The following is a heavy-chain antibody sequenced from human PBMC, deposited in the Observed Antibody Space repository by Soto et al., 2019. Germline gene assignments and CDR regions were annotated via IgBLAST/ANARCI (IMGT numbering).Heavy chain of an antibody. CDR1: GFSLSSTRMA. Sequence: QITLKESGPTLVKPTQTLTLTCTFSGFSLSSTRMAVGWIRQPPGKALEWLALIYWDDDKRYSPFLKSRLTIPTDPSKNQVVLTMSNLAPVDTARYYCAHIVVAGFGYYFDYWGQGTLVTVSS. D-gene: IGHD6-19*01. CDR2: IYWDDDK. CDR3: AHIVVAGFGYYFDY. V-gene: IGHV2-5*02. J-gene: IGHJ4*02.